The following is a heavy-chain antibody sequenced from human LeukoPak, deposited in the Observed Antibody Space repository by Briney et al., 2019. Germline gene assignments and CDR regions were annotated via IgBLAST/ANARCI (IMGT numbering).Heavy chain of an antibody. V-gene: IGHV1-69*05. CDR2: IIPVFGTA. CDR1: GGTFTSYP. J-gene: IGHJ4*02. Sequence: ASVKVSCKASGGTFTSYPISWVRHAPGQGLEWMGGIIPVFGTANYAQKFQGRVTITTDASTSTAYMEVSSLKSEDTAVYYCARGGYCNGDTCPSLFWGQGTLVNVSS. D-gene: IGHD2-15*01. CDR3: ARGGYCNGDTCPSLF.